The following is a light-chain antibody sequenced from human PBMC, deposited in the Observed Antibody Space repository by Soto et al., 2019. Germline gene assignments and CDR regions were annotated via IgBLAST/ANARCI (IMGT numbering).Light chain of an antibody. Sequence: DIQMTQSPSTLSTSVGNRVTIACRASQSISHFLAWYQQKPGKAPKLLIYDASSLEGGVPSRFSGSGSGTEFTLTISSLQADDFATYYCQQYNSNPPWTFGQGTKVEIK. J-gene: IGKJ1*01. V-gene: IGKV1-5*01. CDR1: QSISHF. CDR2: DAS. CDR3: QQYNSNPPWT.